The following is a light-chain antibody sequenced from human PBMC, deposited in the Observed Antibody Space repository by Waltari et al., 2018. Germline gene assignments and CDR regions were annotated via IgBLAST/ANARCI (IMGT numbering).Light chain of an antibody. CDR3: QQYYSTPIT. CDR1: QSVLYSSNNKNY. Sequence: DIVMTQSPDSLAVSLGESATINCKSSQSVLYSSNNKNYLAWYQQKPGQPPKLLIYWASTRESGVPDRFSGSGSGTDFTLTISSLQAEDVAVYYGQQYYSTPITFGQGTRLEIK. V-gene: IGKV4-1*01. CDR2: WAS. J-gene: IGKJ5*01.